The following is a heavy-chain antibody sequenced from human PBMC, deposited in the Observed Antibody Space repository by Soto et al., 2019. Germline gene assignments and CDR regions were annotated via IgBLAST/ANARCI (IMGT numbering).Heavy chain of an antibody. D-gene: IGHD1-26*01. CDR1: GFTFSSYA. V-gene: IGHV3-23*01. CDR2: ISGSGGST. J-gene: IGHJ4*02. Sequence: GGSLRLSCAASGFTFSSYAMSWVRQAPGKGLEWVSAISGSGGSTYYADSVKGRFTISRDNSKNTLYLQMNSLRAEDTAVYYCAQRGGSYYRTPFDYWGQGTLVTVSS. CDR3: AQRGGSYYRTPFDY.